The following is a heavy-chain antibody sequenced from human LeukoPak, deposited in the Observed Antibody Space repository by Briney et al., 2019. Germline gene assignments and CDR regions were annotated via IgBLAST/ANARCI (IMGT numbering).Heavy chain of an antibody. D-gene: IGHD3-10*01. J-gene: IGHJ4*02. CDR1: GYIFTRYG. V-gene: IGHV1-18*01. Sequence: ASVKVSCKASGYIFTRYGISWVRQVHGQGLEWMGWISAYNGNTNYAQALQGRVTMTTDTSTTTAYMELRSLTSDDTAVYYCARDFSGNYEHDYWGQGTLVTVSS. CDR2: ISAYNGNT. CDR3: ARDFSGNYEHDY.